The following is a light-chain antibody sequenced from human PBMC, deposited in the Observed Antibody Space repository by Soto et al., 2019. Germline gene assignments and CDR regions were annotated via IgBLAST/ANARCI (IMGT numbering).Light chain of an antibody. Sequence: EIVLTQSPATLSLSPGERATLSCRASQSVSSYLAWYQQKPGQAPRLLIYDASNRATGIPARFSGSGSGTDFTLTISSLEPEYFAVDYCQQRSNWPRTFGQGTKVEIK. CDR1: QSVSSY. CDR3: QQRSNWPRT. V-gene: IGKV3-11*01. J-gene: IGKJ1*01. CDR2: DAS.